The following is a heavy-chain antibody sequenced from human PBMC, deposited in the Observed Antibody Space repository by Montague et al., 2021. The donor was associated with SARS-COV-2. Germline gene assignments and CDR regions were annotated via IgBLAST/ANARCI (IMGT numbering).Heavy chain of an antibody. Sequence: SLRLSCAASRFTFNTYTMHWVRQAPGKGLQWVAVISYDGSKKYYADSVKGRFTISRDNSKNTLYLQMNSLRAEDTAVYYCARARFDSNPYYYYGMDVWGQGTTVTVSS. CDR1: RFTFNTYT. CDR3: ARARFDSNPYYYYGMDV. J-gene: IGHJ6*02. D-gene: IGHD4-11*01. CDR2: ISYDGSKK. V-gene: IGHV3-30*04.